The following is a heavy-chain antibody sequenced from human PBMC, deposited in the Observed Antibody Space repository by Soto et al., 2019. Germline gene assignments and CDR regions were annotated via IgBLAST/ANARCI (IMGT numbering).Heavy chain of an antibody. CDR1: GFTFSNYA. CDR2: ISYDESHK. CDR3: ARDKFQRAGPTVGMV. Sequence: HPGGSLRLSCAASGFTFSNYAMHWVRQAPGKGLEWVAVISYDESHKYYADSVKGRFTISRDNSKNTLYLQMNSLRAEDTAVYYCARDKFQRAGPTVGMVWGQGTLVTVSS. D-gene: IGHD6-25*01. V-gene: IGHV3-30-3*01. J-gene: IGHJ4*02.